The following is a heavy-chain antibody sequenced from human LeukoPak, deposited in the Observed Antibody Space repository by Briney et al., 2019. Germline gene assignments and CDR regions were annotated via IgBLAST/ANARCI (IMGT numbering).Heavy chain of an antibody. J-gene: IGHJ6*03. CDR2: IYYSGST. CDR1: GGSISSSSYY. V-gene: IGHV4-39*07. Sequence: SETLSLTCTVSGGSISSSSYYWGWIRQPPGKGLEWIGSIYYSGSTYYNPSLKSRVTISVDTSKNQFSLKLSSVTAADTAVYYCARRSDLSGYDYNYYYYMDVWGKGTTVTVSS. CDR3: ARRSDLSGYDYNYYYYMDV. D-gene: IGHD5-12*01.